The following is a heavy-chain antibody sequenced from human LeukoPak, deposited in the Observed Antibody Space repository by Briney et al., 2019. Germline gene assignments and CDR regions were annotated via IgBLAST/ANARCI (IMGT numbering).Heavy chain of an antibody. CDR2: ISTYNGNT. CDR1: GYTFTSHG. Sequence: ASVKVSCKASGYTFTSHGISWVRQAPGQGLEWMGWISTYNGNTNYAQKLQGRVSMTTDTSTSTAYMDLRSLRSDDTAVYYCARGDCSGGSCYPPDYWGQGTLVTVSS. V-gene: IGHV1-18*01. J-gene: IGHJ4*02. CDR3: ARGDCSGGSCYPPDY. D-gene: IGHD2-15*01.